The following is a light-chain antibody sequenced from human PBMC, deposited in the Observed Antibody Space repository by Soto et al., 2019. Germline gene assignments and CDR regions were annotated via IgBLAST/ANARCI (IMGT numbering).Light chain of an antibody. CDR2: SNN. CDR1: SSNIGSNT. J-gene: IGLJ1*01. Sequence: QSVLTQPPSASGTPGQRVTISCSGSSSNIGSNTVNWYQQLPGSAPKLLIYSNNQRPSGVADRFSGSKSGTSASLAISGLQSDDEADYYCAAWDDSLNGFYVFGTGTKLTVL. CDR3: AAWDDSLNGFYV. V-gene: IGLV1-44*01.